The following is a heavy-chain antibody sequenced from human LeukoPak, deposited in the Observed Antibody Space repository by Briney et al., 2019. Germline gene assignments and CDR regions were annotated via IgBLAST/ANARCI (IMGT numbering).Heavy chain of an antibody. Sequence: PSETLSLTCTVSGGSISSGSYYWSWIRQPAGKGLEWIGRIYTSGSTNYNPSLKSRVTISVDTSKNQFSLKLSSVTAADTAVYYCAREGRSGWYVFGAFDIWGQGTMVTVSS. CDR1: GGSISSGSYY. J-gene: IGHJ3*02. D-gene: IGHD6-19*01. V-gene: IGHV4-61*02. CDR2: IYTSGST. CDR3: AREGRSGWYVFGAFDI.